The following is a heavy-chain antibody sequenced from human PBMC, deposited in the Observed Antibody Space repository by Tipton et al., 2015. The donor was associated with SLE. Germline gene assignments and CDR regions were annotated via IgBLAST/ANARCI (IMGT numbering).Heavy chain of an antibody. Sequence: QLVQSGAEVKKPGASVKVSCKASGYTFINFGIHWVRQAPGQGLEWMGWISAYNGHTNYAQKVQGRVTMTTDASTSTAYMELRTLKSDDTAVYYCARHPVAGYTYYMDVWGTGTTVTVSS. V-gene: IGHV1-18*01. CDR3: ARHPVAGYTYYMDV. J-gene: IGHJ6*03. CDR1: GYTFINFG. D-gene: IGHD5-24*01. CDR2: ISAYNGHT.